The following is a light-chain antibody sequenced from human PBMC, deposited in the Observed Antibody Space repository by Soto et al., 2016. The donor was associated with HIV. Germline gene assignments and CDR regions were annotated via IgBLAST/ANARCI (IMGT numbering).Light chain of an antibody. J-gene: IGLJ2*01. CDR1: NLGSKY. Sequence: SFELSQPPSLSVSPGQTASITCSGENLGSKYVCWYQQKPGQSPVLVIHQDSERPSGIPERFSGSNSGNTATLTISGTQAMDEGDYYCQAWDTNTYVIFGGGTKLTVL. CDR3: QAWDTNTYVI. CDR2: QDS. V-gene: IGLV3-1*01.